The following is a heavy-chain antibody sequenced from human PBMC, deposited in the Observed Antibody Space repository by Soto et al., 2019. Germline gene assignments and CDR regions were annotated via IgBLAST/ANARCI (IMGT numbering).Heavy chain of an antibody. Sequence: ASVKVSCKTSGYTFSSYAMHWVRQAPGQRLEWMGWINAGNGNTKYSQKFQGRVTITRDTSASTAYMELSSLRSEDTAVYYCASEYCGGDCYSAARYGMDVWGQGTTVTVSS. D-gene: IGHD2-21*02. CDR3: ASEYCGGDCYSAARYGMDV. J-gene: IGHJ6*02. CDR1: GYTFSSYA. V-gene: IGHV1-3*01. CDR2: INAGNGNT.